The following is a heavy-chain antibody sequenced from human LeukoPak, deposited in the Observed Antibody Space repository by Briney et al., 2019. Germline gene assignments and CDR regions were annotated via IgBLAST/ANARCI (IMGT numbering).Heavy chain of an antibody. CDR2: MNANSGNT. J-gene: IGHJ6*03. CDR1: GYTFASYD. CDR3: ARAPSAARRYYYYYYMDV. V-gene: IGHV1-8*01. Sequence: ASVKVSCKASGYTFASYDINWVRQATGQGLEWMGWMNANSGNTGYAQKFQGRVTMTRNTSISTAYMELSSLRSEDTAVYYCARAPSAARRYYYYYYMDVWGKGTTVTVSS. D-gene: IGHD6-6*01.